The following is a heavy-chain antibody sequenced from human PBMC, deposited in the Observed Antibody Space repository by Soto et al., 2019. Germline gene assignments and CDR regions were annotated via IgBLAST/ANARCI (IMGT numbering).Heavy chain of an antibody. CDR1: GGSFSGYF. J-gene: IGHJ6*02. V-gene: IGHV4-34*01. D-gene: IGHD3-3*02. Sequence: SETLSLTCAVSGGSFSGYFWTWIRQAPGKGLEWIGEITHSGGTNYNSSLKSRVMISVDTSKKQFSLILSSVTAADTAVYYCARDRQFYHFWSGYENEGPDGLDVWGQGTTVTVSS. CDR3: ARDRQFYHFWSGYENEGPDGLDV. CDR2: ITHSGGT.